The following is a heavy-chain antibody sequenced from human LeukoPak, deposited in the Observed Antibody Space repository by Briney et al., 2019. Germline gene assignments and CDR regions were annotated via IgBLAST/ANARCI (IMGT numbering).Heavy chain of an antibody. D-gene: IGHD3-22*01. J-gene: IGHJ4*02. Sequence: QTGGSLRLSCAASGFPFSSHWMSWVPQAPGKGVEGVANIKEDGSEKYYVDSVKGQFIISRDNAKNSLYLQMNSLRAEDTAVYYCARDTYDSIIWGQGTLVTVSS. V-gene: IGHV3-7*01. CDR3: ARDTYDSII. CDR2: IKEDGSEK. CDR1: GFPFSSHW.